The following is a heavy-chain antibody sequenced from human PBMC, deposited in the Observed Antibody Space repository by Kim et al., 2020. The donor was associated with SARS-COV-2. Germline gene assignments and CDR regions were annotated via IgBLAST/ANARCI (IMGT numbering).Heavy chain of an antibody. J-gene: IGHJ2*01. CDR3: ARAIVVVPAARHPNWYFDL. CDR2: INHSGST. V-gene: IGHV4-34*01. D-gene: IGHD2-2*01. Sequence: SETLSLTCAVYGGSFSGYYWSWIRQPPGKGLEWIGEINHSGSTNYNPSLKSRVTISVDTSKNQFSLKLSSVTAADTAVYYCARAIVVVPAARHPNWYFDLWGRGTLVTVSS. CDR1: GGSFSGYY.